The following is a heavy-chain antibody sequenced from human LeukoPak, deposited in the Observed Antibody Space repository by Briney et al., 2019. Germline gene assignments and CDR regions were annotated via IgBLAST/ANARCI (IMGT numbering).Heavy chain of an antibody. CDR1: GYTFTGYY. V-gene: IGHV1-2*02. Sequence: GASVKVSCKASGYTFTGYYIHWVRQAPGQGLEWMGWINPNSGGTNYAQKFQGRVTTTRDTSISTAYMELSRLRSDDTAVYYCAREPVVLVPAAIFNWFDPWGQGTLVTVS. J-gene: IGHJ5*02. CDR2: INPNSGGT. CDR3: AREPVVLVPAAIFNWFDP. D-gene: IGHD2-2*01.